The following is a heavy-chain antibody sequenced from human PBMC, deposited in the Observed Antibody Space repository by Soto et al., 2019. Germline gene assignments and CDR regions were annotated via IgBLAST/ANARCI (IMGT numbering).Heavy chain of an antibody. D-gene: IGHD4-17*01. Sequence: EVQLLESGGGLVQPGGSLSLSCAASGFTFSSYALTWVRQAPGKGLEWVSAISSNGGNTYYADSVKGRFTLSRDNSKNTLYLQMNSLRAEDTAVYYCAKVAVMFGDYRSFDSWGQGTLVTVSS. J-gene: IGHJ4*02. CDR2: ISSNGGNT. CDR1: GFTFSSYA. CDR3: AKVAVMFGDYRSFDS. V-gene: IGHV3-23*01.